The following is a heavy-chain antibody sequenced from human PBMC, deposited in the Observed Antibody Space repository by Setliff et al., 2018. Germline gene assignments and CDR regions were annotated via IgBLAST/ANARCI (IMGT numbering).Heavy chain of an antibody. Sequence: ASVKVSCKASGYTFTTYAMGWMRQAPGQGLEWMGWINTNTGNPSYAQGFTGRFVFSLDTSVSTAYLQINSLEAEDSAVYYCGRASRFGTIVYRGDYYMDGWGKGTTVTVSS. CDR1: GYTFTTYA. CDR3: GRASRFGTIVYRGDYYMDG. J-gene: IGHJ6*03. CDR2: INTNTGNP. D-gene: IGHD3-10*01. V-gene: IGHV7-4-1*02.